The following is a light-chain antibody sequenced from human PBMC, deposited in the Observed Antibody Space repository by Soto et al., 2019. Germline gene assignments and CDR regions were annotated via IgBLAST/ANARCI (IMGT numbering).Light chain of an antibody. Sequence: SSYLAWYQQNPGQAPRLLIYGASSRATGIPDRFSGSRSGRHTTYIFGIRMPDEPLLYYCQQYGRLLSTFRQGTRLEIK. CDR1: SSY. CDR3: QQYGRLLST. CDR2: GAS. J-gene: IGKJ5*01. V-gene: IGKV3-20*01.